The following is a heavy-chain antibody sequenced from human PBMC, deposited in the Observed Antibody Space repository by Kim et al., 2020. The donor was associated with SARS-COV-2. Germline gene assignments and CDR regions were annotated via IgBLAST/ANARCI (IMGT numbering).Heavy chain of an antibody. J-gene: IGHJ4*02. V-gene: IGHV4-31*03. Sequence: SETLSLTCTVSGGSISSGGYYWSWIRQHPGKGLEWIGYIYYSGSTYYNPSLKSRVTISVDTSKNQFSLKLSSVTAADTAVYYCAREIYDSSGYYVVDYWGQGTLVTASS. CDR1: GGSISSGGYY. CDR2: IYYSGST. CDR3: AREIYDSSGYYVVDY. D-gene: IGHD3-22*01.